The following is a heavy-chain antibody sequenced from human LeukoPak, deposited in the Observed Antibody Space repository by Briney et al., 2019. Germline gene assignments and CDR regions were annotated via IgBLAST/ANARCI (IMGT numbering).Heavy chain of an antibody. CDR2: ISYHGSNK. CDR3: ARDGSPDCTNGICYTRFLYYFDY. Sequence: GGSLRLSCAASGFTFSSFGMHWVRQTPGKGLEWVAIISYHGSNKYYADSVKGRFTISRDNSKNTLYLQMNSLRADDTAVYFCARDGSPDCTNGICYTRFLYYFDYWGQGTLVTVSS. CDR1: GFTFSSFG. D-gene: IGHD2-8*01. V-gene: IGHV3-30*19. J-gene: IGHJ4*02.